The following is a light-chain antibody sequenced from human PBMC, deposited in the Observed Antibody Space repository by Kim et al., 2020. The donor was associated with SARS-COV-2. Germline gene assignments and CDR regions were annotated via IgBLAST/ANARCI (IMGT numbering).Light chain of an antibody. CDR3: GSYTFTSPVV. CDR2: EVS. Sequence: QSALTQPASVSGSLGQSINISCTGTSSDVGGYKYVSWYQQHPGKAPKLMIYEVSNRPSGVSNRFSGSKSGNTASLTISGLQAEDESDYYCGSYTFTSPVVFGGGTQLTVL. J-gene: IGLJ2*01. CDR1: SSDVGGYKY. V-gene: IGLV2-14*01.